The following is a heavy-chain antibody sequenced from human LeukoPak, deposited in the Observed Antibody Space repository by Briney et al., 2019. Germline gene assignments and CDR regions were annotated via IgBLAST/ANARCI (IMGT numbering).Heavy chain of an antibody. D-gene: IGHD3-10*01. Sequence: SETLSLTCAVYGGSFSGYYWSWIRQPPGKGLEWIGEINHSGSTNYNPSLKSRVTISVDTSKNQFSLKLSSVTAADTAVYYCASGRITMVRGYLDYRGQGTLVTVSS. CDR2: INHSGST. J-gene: IGHJ4*02. CDR3: ASGRITMVRGYLDY. V-gene: IGHV4-34*01. CDR1: GGSFSGYY.